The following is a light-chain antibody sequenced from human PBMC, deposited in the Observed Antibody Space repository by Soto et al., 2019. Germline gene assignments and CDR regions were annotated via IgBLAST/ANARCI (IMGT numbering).Light chain of an antibody. CDR3: QQYGSSPGLIT. V-gene: IGKV3-20*01. J-gene: IGKJ3*01. CDR2: DAS. Sequence: ERVMTHFPATLYWSPRERATRSCRASQSVRNTYLAWYQQKPGQAPRLLIYDASSRATGIPDRFSGSGSGTDFTLTISRLEPEDFAVYYCQQYGSSPGLITFGPGTKVDI. CDR1: QSVRNTY.